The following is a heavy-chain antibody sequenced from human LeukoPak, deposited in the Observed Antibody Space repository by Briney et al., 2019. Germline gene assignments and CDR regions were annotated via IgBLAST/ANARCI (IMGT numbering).Heavy chain of an antibody. CDR2: INHSGST. CDR3: ARGREEYYYDSSGVISDY. J-gene: IGHJ4*02. Sequence: SETLSLTCTVSGGSISSYYWSWIRQPPGKGLEWIGEINHSGSTNYNPSLKSRVTISVDTSKNQFSLKLSSVTAADTAVYYCARGREEYYYDSSGVISDYWGQGTLVTVSS. V-gene: IGHV4-34*01. D-gene: IGHD3-22*01. CDR1: GGSISSYY.